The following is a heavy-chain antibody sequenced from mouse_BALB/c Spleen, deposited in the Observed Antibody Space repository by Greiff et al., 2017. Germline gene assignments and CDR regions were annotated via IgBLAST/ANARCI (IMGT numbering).Heavy chain of an antibody. V-gene: IGHV2-6-7*01. CDR3: ARERDYYGSRYFDV. CDR1: GFSLTGYG. Sequence: QVQLKQSGPGLVAPSQSLSITCTVSGFSLTGYGVNWVRQPPGKGLEWLGMIWGDGSTDYNSALKSRLSISKDNSKSQVFLKMNSLQTDDTARYYCARERDYYGSRYFDVWGAGTTVTVSS. D-gene: IGHD1-1*01. CDR2: IWGDGST. J-gene: IGHJ1*01.